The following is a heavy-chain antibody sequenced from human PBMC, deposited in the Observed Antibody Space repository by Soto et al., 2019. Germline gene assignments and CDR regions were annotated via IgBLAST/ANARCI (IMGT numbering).Heavy chain of an antibody. CDR3: ERHFGRAFDI. CDR2: IHHSGST. D-gene: IGHD3-10*01. CDR1: GGSLSGYY. V-gene: IGHV4-34*01. J-gene: IGHJ3*02. Sequence: QVQLQQWGAGLLKPSETLYLICAVYGGSLSGYYWSWIRQPPGKGLEWIGEIHHSGSTKYNPSLKSRVIISVDTSKNQFSLKLSSVIAADTAVYYCERHFGRAFDIWGQGTLVTVSS.